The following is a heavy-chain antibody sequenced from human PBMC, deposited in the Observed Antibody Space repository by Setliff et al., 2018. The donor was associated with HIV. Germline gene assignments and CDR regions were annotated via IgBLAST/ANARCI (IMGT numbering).Heavy chain of an antibody. V-gene: IGHV4-38-2*02. J-gene: IGHJ5*02. Sequence: SETLSLTCTVSGYSMSGGYNWGWIRQSPEKGLEWIGEINDSGSTNYSPSLHKRVAISLDTSKNQFSLKLRSVTASDTAVYYCARYTSKVDWFDPWGQGTLVTVSS. CDR2: INDSGST. D-gene: IGHD2-2*02. CDR1: GYSMSGGYN. CDR3: ARYTSKVDWFDP.